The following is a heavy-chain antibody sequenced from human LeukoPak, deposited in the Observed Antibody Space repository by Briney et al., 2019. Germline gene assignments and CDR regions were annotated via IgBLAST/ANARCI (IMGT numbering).Heavy chain of an antibody. CDR2: INHSGST. Sequence: PSETLSLTCAVYGGSFSGYYWSWIRQPPGKGLEWIGEINHSGSTNYNPSLKSRVTISVDTSKNQFSLKLSSVTAADTAVYYCASDHYYGSGTYYYNWIDPWGQGTLVTVSS. V-gene: IGHV4-34*01. CDR1: GGSFSGYY. J-gene: IGHJ5*02. CDR3: ASDHYYGSGTYYYNWIDP. D-gene: IGHD3-10*01.